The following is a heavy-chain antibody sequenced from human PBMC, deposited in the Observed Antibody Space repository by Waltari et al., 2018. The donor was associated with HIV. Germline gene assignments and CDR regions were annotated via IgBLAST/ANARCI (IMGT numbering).Heavy chain of an antibody. CDR2: IKLRESDT. V-gene: IGHV3-74*01. CDR1: GIAFRTYW. Sequence: EAQLVESGGGLVQPGGSLRLSCVTSGIAFRTYWMHWVRQAPGKGLEWVSVIKLRESDTLYADSVRGRFTISRDNARNTVWLQMTSLRVEDTAVYYCSSLTTRGDFLDLWGQGTLVTVSS. CDR3: SSLTTRGDFLDL. J-gene: IGHJ4*02. D-gene: IGHD4-17*01.